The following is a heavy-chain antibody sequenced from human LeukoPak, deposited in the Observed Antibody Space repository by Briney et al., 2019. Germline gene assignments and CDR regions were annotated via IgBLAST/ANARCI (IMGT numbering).Heavy chain of an antibody. CDR3: TRDRALIRAYDI. V-gene: IGHV3-21*01. D-gene: IGHD3-10*01. Sequence: GSLRLSCAASGFTFSGDNMNWVRQAPGKGLEWVSFISNSGNFIKYADSVKGRFTISRDNAKNSLYLQMNSLRAEDTAMYYCTRDRALIRAYDIWGQGTLVTVSS. CDR1: GFTFSGDN. J-gene: IGHJ3*02. CDR2: ISNSGNFI.